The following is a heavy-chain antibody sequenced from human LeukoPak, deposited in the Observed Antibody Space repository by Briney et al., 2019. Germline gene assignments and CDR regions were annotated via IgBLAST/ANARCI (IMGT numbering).Heavy chain of an antibody. CDR1: GYSFTSYW. V-gene: IGHV5-51*01. CDR3: ARIGYCSSTSCYDYYMDV. Sequence: GESLTISCKGSGYSFTSYWIGWVRQMPGKGLEWMGIIYPGVSDTRYSPSFQGQVTISADKSISTAYLQWSSLKASDTAMYYCARIGYCSSTSCYDYYMDVWGKGTTVTVSS. CDR2: IYPGVSDT. J-gene: IGHJ6*03. D-gene: IGHD2-2*03.